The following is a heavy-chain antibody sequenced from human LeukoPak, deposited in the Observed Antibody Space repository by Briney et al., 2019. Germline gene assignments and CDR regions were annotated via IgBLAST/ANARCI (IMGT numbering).Heavy chain of an antibody. CDR1: GGSFSGYY. V-gene: IGHV4-34*01. CDR3: ARGPPSDY. J-gene: IGHJ4*02. Sequence: PSETLSLTCAVYGGSFSGYYWSWIRQPPGKGLEWIGEMNHSGSTNYNPSLKSRVTISVDTSKNQLSLQLSSVPAADTAVYYCARGPPSDYWGQGTLVTVSS. CDR2: MNHSGST.